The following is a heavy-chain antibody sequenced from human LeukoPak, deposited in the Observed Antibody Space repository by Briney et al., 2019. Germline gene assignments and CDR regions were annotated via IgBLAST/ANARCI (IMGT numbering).Heavy chain of an antibody. J-gene: IGHJ6*03. CDR2: ISYDGSNK. V-gene: IGHV3-30-3*01. CDR3: ATLTYSSSPYYYYYMDV. Sequence: GGSLRLSCAASGFTFSSYAMHWVRQAPGKGLEWVAVISYDGSNKYYADSVKGRFTISRDNSKNTLYLQMNSLRAEDTAVYYCATLTYSSSPYYYYYMDVWGKGTTVTVSS. CDR1: GFTFSSYA. D-gene: IGHD6-6*01.